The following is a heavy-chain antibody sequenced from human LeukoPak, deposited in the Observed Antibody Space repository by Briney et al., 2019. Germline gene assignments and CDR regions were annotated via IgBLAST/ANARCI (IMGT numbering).Heavy chain of an antibody. J-gene: IGHJ4*02. CDR3: ARHRQRYSSSWYFDY. D-gene: IGHD6-13*01. CDR2: IYYSGST. Sequence: SETLSLTCTVSGGSISSSSYYWGWIRQPPGKGLEWIGSIYYSGSTYYNPSLKSRVTISVDTPKNQFSLKLSSVTAADTAVYYCARHRQRYSSSWYFDYWGQGTLVTVSS. CDR1: GGSISSSSYY. V-gene: IGHV4-39*01.